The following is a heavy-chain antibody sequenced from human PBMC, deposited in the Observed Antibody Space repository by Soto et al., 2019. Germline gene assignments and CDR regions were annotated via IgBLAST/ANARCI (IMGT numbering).Heavy chain of an antibody. J-gene: IGHJ6*02. V-gene: IGHV4-31*03. CDR3: ARVCGGDCHYGMDV. CDR1: GGSISSGGYY. Sequence: QVQLQESGPGLVKPSQTLSLTCTVSGGSISSGGYYWSWIRQHPGKGLEWIGYIYYSGSTYYNPSLKSRLTISVDTSKNQFSLKLSSVTAADRAVYYCARVCGGDCHYGMDVWGQGTTVTVSS. D-gene: IGHD2-21*02. CDR2: IYYSGST.